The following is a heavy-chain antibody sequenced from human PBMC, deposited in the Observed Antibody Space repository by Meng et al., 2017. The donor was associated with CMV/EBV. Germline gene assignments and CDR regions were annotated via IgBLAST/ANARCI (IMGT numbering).Heavy chain of an antibody. CDR2: ISWNSGSI. Sequence: LSLTCAASGFTFDDYAMHWVRQAPGKGLEWVSGISWNSGSIGYADSVKGRFTISRDNAKNSLYLQMNSLRAEDTALYYCAKANYPFSGGFDYWGQGTLVTVS. CDR1: GFTFDDYA. J-gene: IGHJ4*02. D-gene: IGHD3-10*01. CDR3: AKANYPFSGGFDY. V-gene: IGHV3-9*01.